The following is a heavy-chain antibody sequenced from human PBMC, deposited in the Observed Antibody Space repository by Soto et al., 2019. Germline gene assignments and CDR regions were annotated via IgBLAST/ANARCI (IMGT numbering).Heavy chain of an antibody. CDR1: GYTFTRYY. CDR3: ARGKVVVAATAFDI. V-gene: IGHV1-2*04. J-gene: IGHJ3*02. Sequence: ASVEVCCKASGYTFTRYYMPWVRQAPGQGLEWMGWINPNNGGTNYAQKFQGWVTMTRDTSISTAYMELSRLRSDDTAVYYCARGKVVVAATAFDIWGQGTMVTVSS. CDR2: INPNNGGT. D-gene: IGHD2-15*01.